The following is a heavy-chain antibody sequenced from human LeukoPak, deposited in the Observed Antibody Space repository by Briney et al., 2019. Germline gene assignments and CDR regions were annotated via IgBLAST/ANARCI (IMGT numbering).Heavy chain of an antibody. CDR1: GFTFTSFW. J-gene: IGHJ4*02. Sequence: PGGSLRLSCAASGFTFTSFWMHWVRQAPGQGLVWVSRINNDWSGTSYADSVKGRFTISRDNAKNTLFLQMNSLRAEDTAVYYCARGNSFSYPDWGQGTLVTVSS. V-gene: IGHV3-74*01. CDR2: INNDWSGT. D-gene: IGHD3-16*02. CDR3: ARGNSFSYPD.